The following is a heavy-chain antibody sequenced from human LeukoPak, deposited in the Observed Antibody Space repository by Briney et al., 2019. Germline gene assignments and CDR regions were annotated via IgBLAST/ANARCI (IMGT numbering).Heavy chain of an antibody. CDR2: IRSTGSST. V-gene: IGHV3-11*01. Sequence: GGSLRLSCTASGFTFRDYYVTWIRQAPGKGLEWVSYIRSTGSSTAYADSVKGRFAISRDNSKNTLYLQMNSLRAEDTAVYYCAKNIGGFDYWGQGTLVTVSS. D-gene: IGHD4-23*01. CDR1: GFTFRDYY. CDR3: AKNIGGFDY. J-gene: IGHJ4*02.